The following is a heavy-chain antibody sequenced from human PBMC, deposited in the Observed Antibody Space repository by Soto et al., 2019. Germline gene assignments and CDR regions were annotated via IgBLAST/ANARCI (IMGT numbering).Heavy chain of an antibody. CDR2: STNKANSYTT. V-gene: IGHV3-72*01. CDR1: GFTFSDYY. CDR3: VRGYNSFDH. J-gene: IGHJ4*02. D-gene: IGHD5-12*01. Sequence: GGSLRLSCAVSGFTFSDYYMDWVRQAPGKGLEWVGRSTNKANSYTTEYAASVKGRFTISRDDSKNSLYLQMNSLKTEDTAVYYCVRGYNSFDHWGQGTLVTVSS.